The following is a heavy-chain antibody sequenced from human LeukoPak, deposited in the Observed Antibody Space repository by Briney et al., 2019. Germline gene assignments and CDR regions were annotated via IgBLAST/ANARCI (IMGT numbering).Heavy chain of an antibody. Sequence: PGGSLRLSCAAPGFTFSTYSMNWVRQAPGKGLEWGSDISSSSSTIFYADSVKGRFTISRDNAKHSLYLQMNSLRAEDTAVYYCARCPYSFGFAPPQYWGQGTLVTVSS. V-gene: IGHV3-48*01. D-gene: IGHD5-18*01. J-gene: IGHJ4*02. CDR3: ARCPYSFGFAPPQY. CDR1: GFTFSTYS. CDR2: ISSSSSTI.